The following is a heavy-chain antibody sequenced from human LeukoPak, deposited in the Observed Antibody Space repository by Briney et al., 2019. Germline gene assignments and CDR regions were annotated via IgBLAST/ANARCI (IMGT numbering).Heavy chain of an antibody. CDR1: GFTFSDAW. J-gene: IGHJ4*02. CDR2: IKSKRRGGTT. CDR3: TGSPYATNDF. V-gene: IGHV3-15*01. Sequence: GGSLRVSCAASGFTFSDAWMTWVRQAPGKGLEWVGRIKSKRRGGTTDYAAPVKGRFTISRDDSKSTLYLQMNGLKSEDTALYYCTGSPYATNDFWGQGTWVTVSS. D-gene: IGHD2-8*01.